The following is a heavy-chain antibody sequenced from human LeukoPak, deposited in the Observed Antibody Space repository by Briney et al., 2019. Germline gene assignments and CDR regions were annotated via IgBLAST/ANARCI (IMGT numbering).Heavy chain of an antibody. J-gene: IGHJ6*02. CDR3: ARAVELDYYFYGMDV. Sequence: AGSLSLSSASSGFPVGSDCMTWGRQAPGKELESVSVIYSGGSTYYAASVQGRFTISRDNSKNTLYLQLNSLRAEDTAVYYCARAVELDYYFYGMDVWGQGTTVTVSS. CDR2: IYSGGST. V-gene: IGHV3-53*01. D-gene: IGHD1-1*01. CDR1: GFPVGSDC.